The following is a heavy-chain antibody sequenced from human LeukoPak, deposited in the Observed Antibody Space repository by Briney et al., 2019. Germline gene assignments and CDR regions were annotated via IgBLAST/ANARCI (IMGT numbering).Heavy chain of an antibody. CDR1: GFSVSGHY. D-gene: IGHD6-19*01. V-gene: IGHV3-66*01. CDR2: LYSGGDT. CDR3: ARGNTGYSSAWRRDFDY. J-gene: IGHJ4*02. Sequence: GGSLRLSCAASGFSVSGHYMSWVRQAPRKGLEWVSVLYSGGDTYYADSVKGRFTISRDTSKNTLYLQMNGLRAEDTAVYHCARGNTGYSSAWRRDFDYWGQGTLVTVSS.